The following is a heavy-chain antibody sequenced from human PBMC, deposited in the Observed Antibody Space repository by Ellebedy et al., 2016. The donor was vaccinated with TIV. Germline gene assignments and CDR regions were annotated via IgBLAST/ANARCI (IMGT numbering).Heavy chain of an antibody. J-gene: IGHJ5*02. CDR1: GFIFNDYA. CDR3: AKGTDRSWFAGWFAP. CDR2: ISWNSGDV. V-gene: IGHV3-9*03. Sequence: PGGSLRLSCAASGFIFNDYAMHWVRQAPGKGLEWVSSISWNSGDVVYANSVKGRFTISRDNAQKSVHLQMNSVRVEDMALYYCAKGTDRSWFAGWFAPWGQGSLVTVSS. D-gene: IGHD3-16*01.